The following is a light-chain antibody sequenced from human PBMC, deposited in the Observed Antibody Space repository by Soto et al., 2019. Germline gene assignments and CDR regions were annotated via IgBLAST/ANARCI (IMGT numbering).Light chain of an antibody. CDR2: EVS. Sequence: QSALTQPASVSGSPGQSITISCTGTSSDVGGYNYVSWFQQHPGQAPKLMIYEVSTRPSGVSNRFSGSKSGNTASLTISGLRAEDEADYYCSSCTTTDTYVFGTGTKLTVL. V-gene: IGLV2-14*01. J-gene: IGLJ1*01. CDR3: SSCTTTDTYV. CDR1: SSDVGGYNY.